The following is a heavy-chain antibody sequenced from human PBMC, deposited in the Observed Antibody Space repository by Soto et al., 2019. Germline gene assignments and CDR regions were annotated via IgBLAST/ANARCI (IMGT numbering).Heavy chain of an antibody. J-gene: IGHJ4*02. V-gene: IGHV4-59*01. Sequence: SETLSLTCTVSGGSISSYYWSWIRQPPGKGLEWIGYIYYSGSTNYNPSLKSRVTISVDTSKNQFSLKLSSVTAADTAVYYCAREEMATITGGYFDYWGQGTLVTVS. CDR1: GGSISSYY. CDR3: AREEMATITGGYFDY. D-gene: IGHD5-12*01. CDR2: IYYSGST.